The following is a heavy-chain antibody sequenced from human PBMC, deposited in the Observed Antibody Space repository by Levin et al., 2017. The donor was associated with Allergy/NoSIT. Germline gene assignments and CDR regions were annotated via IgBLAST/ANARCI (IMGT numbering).Heavy chain of an antibody. Sequence: TGGSLRLSCAASGFTFSSYAMSWVRQAPGKGLEWVSAISGSGGSTYYADSVKGRFTISRDNSKNTLYLQMNSLRAEDTAVYYCAKDEVYYDRPLGYWGQGTLVTVSS. CDR1: GFTFSSYA. V-gene: IGHV3-23*01. CDR2: ISGSGGST. J-gene: IGHJ4*02. CDR3: AKDEVYYDRPLGY. D-gene: IGHD3-22*01.